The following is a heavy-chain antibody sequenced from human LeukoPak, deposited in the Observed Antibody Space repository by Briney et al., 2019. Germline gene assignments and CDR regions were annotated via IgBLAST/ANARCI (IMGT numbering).Heavy chain of an antibody. CDR1: GGTFSSYA. D-gene: IGHD2-15*01. CDR2: INTNTGNP. Sequence: ASVTVSCTASGGTFSSYAISWVRQAPGQGLEWMGWINTNTGNPTYAQGFTERFVFSWDTSVNTAYLQINSLKPEDTAVYFCARDTYCSGGRCYSRVGYWGQGTVVTVSS. J-gene: IGHJ4*02. V-gene: IGHV7-4-1*02. CDR3: ARDTYCSGGRCYSRVGY.